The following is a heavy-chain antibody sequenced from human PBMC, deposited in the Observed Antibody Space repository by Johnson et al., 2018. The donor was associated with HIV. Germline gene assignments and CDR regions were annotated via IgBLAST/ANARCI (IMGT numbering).Heavy chain of an antibody. CDR3: AREDGSGSYLYHAFDI. J-gene: IGHJ3*02. V-gene: IGHV3-30*02. Sequence: QEQLVESGGGVVQPGGSLRLSCAASGFTFSAYGMHWVRQAPGKGLEWVAFIRYDGSNKYYVDSVKGRFTIFRDNSKNTLYLQMNSLRAEDTAVYYCAREDGSGSYLYHAFDIWGQGTMVTVSS. CDR2: IRYDGSNK. CDR1: GFTFSAYG. D-gene: IGHD3-10*01.